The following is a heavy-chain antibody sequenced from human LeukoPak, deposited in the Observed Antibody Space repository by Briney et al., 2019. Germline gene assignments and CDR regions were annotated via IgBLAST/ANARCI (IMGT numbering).Heavy chain of an antibody. J-gene: IGHJ6*02. CDR1: GGSISSYY. CDR3: ARDCLKVRGKTGYYYGMDV. D-gene: IGHD3-10*01. CDR2: IYYSGST. V-gene: IGHV4-59*12. Sequence: PSETLSLTCTVSGGSISSYYWSWIRQPPGKGLEWIGYIYYSGSTNYNPSLKSRVTISVDTSKNQFSLKLSSVTAADTAVYYCARDCLKVRGKTGYYYGMDVWGQGTTVTVSS.